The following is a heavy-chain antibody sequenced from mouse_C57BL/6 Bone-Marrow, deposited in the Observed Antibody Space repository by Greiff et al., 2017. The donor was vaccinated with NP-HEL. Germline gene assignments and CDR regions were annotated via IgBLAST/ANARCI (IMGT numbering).Heavy chain of an antibody. CDR1: GYSFTGYY. CDR3: ASAALMHY. J-gene: IGHJ2*01. D-gene: IGHD6-5*01. CDR2: INPSTGGT. Sequence: EVQLQESGPELVKPGASVKISCKASGYSFTGYYMNWVKQSPDKSLEWIGEINPSTGGTTYNQKFKAKATLTVDQSSSTAYMQLKILTSEDSAVYYCASAALMHYWGQGTTLTVSS. V-gene: IGHV1-42*01.